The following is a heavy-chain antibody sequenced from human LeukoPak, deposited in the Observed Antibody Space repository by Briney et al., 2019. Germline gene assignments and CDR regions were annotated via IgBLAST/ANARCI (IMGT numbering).Heavy chain of an antibody. CDR2: VSGSGDDT. J-gene: IGHJ4*02. CDR3: AKSHHVTAIDY. V-gene: IGHV3-23*01. D-gene: IGHD2-21*02. CDR1: GLTFSNYD. Sequence: PGGSLTLSCAASGLTFSNYDMNWVRQAPGKGLEWVSSVSGSGDDTYYADSVKGRFTISRDNSKNTLYLQMNSLRAEDTAVYYCAKSHHVTAIDYWGQGTLVTVSS.